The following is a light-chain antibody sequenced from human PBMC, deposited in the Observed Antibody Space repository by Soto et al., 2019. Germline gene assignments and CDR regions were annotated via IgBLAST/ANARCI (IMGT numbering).Light chain of an antibody. V-gene: IGKV2-30*01. Sequence: VVMTQSPLSLPVTLGQPASISCRSSQSLAYSDGHTYLNWFQQRPGQSPRRLIYKVSNRDSGVPDRFTGSGSGTDFTLKISRVEAEDVGVSYCMQGTHWPPYTFGQGTKLDIK. CDR3: MQGTHWPPYT. CDR2: KVS. CDR1: QSLAYSDGHTY. J-gene: IGKJ2*01.